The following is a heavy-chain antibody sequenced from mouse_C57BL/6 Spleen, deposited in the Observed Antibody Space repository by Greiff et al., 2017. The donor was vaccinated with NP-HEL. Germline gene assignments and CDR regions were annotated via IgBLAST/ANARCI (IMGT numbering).Heavy chain of an antibody. Sequence: QVQLKQPGAELVRPGTSVKLSCKASGYTFTSYWMHWVKQRPGQGLEWIGVIDPSDSYTNYNQKFKGKATLTVDTSSSTAYMQLSSLTSEDSAVYYCARDDGTGYWGQGTTLTVSS. V-gene: IGHV1-59*01. J-gene: IGHJ2*01. CDR3: ARDDGTGY. CDR2: IDPSDSYT. CDR1: GYTFTSYW. D-gene: IGHD2-3*01.